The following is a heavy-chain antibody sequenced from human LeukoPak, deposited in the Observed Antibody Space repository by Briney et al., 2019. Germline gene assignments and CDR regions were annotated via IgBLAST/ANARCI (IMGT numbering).Heavy chain of an antibody. J-gene: IGHJ4*02. V-gene: IGHV3-21*05. CDR3: AREIPSGSYAPDY. CDR1: GFTFSSYS. Sequence: GGSLRLSCAASGFTFSSYSMNWVRQAPGKGLEWVSYIRSSGRSILYADSVKGRFTVSRDNAKNSLYLQMNNLRAEDTAVYYCAREIPSGSYAPDYWGQGTLVTVSS. CDR2: IRSSGRSI. D-gene: IGHD1-26*01.